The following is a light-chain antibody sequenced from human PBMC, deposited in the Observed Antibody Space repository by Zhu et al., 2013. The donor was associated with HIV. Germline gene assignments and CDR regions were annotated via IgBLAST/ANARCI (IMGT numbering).Light chain of an antibody. CDR3: QQRSNWPPIT. CDR1: QSVSSSY. J-gene: IGKJ3*01. V-gene: IGKV3D-20*02. CDR2: GAS. Sequence: EIVLTQSPGTLSLSPGERATLSCRASQSVSSSYLAWYQQKPGQAPRLLIYGASNRATGIPARFSGSGSGTDFTLTISSLEAEDFAVYYCQQRSNWPPITFGPGTKVDFK.